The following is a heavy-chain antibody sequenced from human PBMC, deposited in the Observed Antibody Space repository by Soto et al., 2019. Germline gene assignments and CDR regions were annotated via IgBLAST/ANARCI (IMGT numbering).Heavy chain of an antibody. CDR1: GDSVSSNSAA. Sequence: SQTLSLTCAISGDSVSSNSAAWNWIRQSPSRGLEWLGRTYYRSKWYNDYAVSVKSRITINPDTSKNQFSLQLNSVTPEDTAVYYCARDDTYSSSWYGSTDAFDIWGQGTMVTVSS. CDR2: TYYRSKWYN. D-gene: IGHD6-13*01. CDR3: ARDDTYSSSWYGSTDAFDI. J-gene: IGHJ3*02. V-gene: IGHV6-1*01.